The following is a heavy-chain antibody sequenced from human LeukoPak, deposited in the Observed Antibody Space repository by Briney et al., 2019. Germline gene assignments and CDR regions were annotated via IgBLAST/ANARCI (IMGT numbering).Heavy chain of an antibody. Sequence: GGSLRLSCAASGLTFSSYGMHWVRQAPGKGLEWVAVISYDGSNKYYADSVKGRFTISRDNSKNTLYLQMNSLRAEDTAVYYCAKAGCCSGPSFDYWGQGALVTVSS. J-gene: IGHJ4*02. V-gene: IGHV3-30*18. CDR1: GLTFSSYG. CDR2: ISYDGSNK. D-gene: IGHD6-19*01. CDR3: AKAGCCSGPSFDY.